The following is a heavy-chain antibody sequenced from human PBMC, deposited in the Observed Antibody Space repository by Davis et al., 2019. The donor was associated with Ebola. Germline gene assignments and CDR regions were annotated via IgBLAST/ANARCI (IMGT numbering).Heavy chain of an antibody. V-gene: IGHV4-59*02. D-gene: IGHD7-27*01. J-gene: IGHJ3*02. CDR3: ARGCRSLGKDAFDI. CDR1: GGSVSNYY. Sequence: SETLSLTCTVSGGSVSNYYWSWIRQPPGKGLEWIGYIYYRGSTNYNPSLKSRVTILVDTSKNQFSLKLSSVTAADTAVYYCARGCRSLGKDAFDIWGQGTMVTVSS. CDR2: IYYRGST.